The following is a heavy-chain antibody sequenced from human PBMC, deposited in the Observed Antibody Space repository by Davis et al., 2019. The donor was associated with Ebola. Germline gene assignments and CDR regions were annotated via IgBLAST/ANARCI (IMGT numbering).Heavy chain of an antibody. D-gene: IGHD3-9*01. V-gene: IGHV3-74*01. CDR3: AAINYDILTGYYQDY. CDR2: ISGDGSST. CDR1: GFIFSISW. J-gene: IGHJ4*02. Sequence: GSLRLSCTASGFIFSISWMHWVRQAPGERLVWVSRISGDGSSTHYADSVKGRFTISRDNSKNTLYLQMNSPTAEDTAVYYCAAINYDILTGYYQDYWGQGTLVTVSS.